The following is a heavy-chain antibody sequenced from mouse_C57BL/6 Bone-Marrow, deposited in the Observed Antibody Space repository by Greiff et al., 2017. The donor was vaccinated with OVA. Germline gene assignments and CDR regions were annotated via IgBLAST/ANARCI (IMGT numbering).Heavy chain of an antibody. CDR2: ISSGGDYI. Sequence: EVKLMESGEGLVKPGGSLKLSCAASGFTFSSYAMSWVRQTPEKRLEWVAYISSGGDYIYYADTVKGRFTISRDNARNTLYLQMSSLKSEDTAMYYWTRSLHLYGSDYWGQGTTLTVSS. D-gene: IGHD1-1*01. J-gene: IGHJ2*01. CDR1: GFTFSSYA. CDR3: TRSLHLYGSDY. V-gene: IGHV5-9-1*02.